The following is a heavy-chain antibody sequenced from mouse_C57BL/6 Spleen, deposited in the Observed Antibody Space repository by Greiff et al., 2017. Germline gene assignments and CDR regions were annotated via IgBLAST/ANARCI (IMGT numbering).Heavy chain of an antibody. D-gene: IGHD2-4*01. V-gene: IGHV1-64*01. CDR2: IHPNSGST. Sequence: QVQLQQPGAELVKPGASVKLSCKASGYTFTSYWMHWVQQRPGQGLELIGMIHPNSGSTNYNEKFKSKATLTVDKSSSTAYMQLSSLTSEDSAVYYCARYGDYDDGGFDYWGQGTTLTVSS. CDR3: ARYGDYDDGGFDY. CDR1: GYTFTSYW. J-gene: IGHJ2*01.